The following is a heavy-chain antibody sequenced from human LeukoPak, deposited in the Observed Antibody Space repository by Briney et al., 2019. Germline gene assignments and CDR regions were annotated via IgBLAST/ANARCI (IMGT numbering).Heavy chain of an antibody. CDR2: IYPGDSDT. V-gene: IGHV5-51*01. CDR1: GYSFTSYW. Sequence: GESLKISCKGSGYSFTSYWIGWVRQMPGKGLEWMGIIYPGDSDTRYSPSFQGQVTISADKSISTAYLQWSSLKASDTAMYYCAREGQYCSSTSCYNDGMDVWGQGTTVTVSS. CDR3: AREGQYCSSTSCYNDGMDV. D-gene: IGHD2-2*02. J-gene: IGHJ6*02.